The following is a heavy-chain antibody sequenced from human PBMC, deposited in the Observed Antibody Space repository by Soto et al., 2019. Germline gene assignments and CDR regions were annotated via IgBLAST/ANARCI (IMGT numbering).Heavy chain of an antibody. V-gene: IGHV1-8*01. CDR1: GYTFTSYD. D-gene: IGHD6-19*01. CDR2: MNPNSGNT. CDR3: AREGVEQWLVMGAFDI. J-gene: IGHJ3*02. Sequence: ASVKVSCKASGYTFTSYDINWVRQATGQGLERMGWMNPNSGNTGYAQKFQGRVTMTRNTSISTAYMELSSLRSEDTAVYYCAREGVEQWLVMGAFDIWGQGTMVTV.